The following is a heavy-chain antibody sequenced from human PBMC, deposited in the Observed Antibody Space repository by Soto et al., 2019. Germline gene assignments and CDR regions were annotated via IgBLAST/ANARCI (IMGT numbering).Heavy chain of an antibody. CDR3: AKDLAPNYYDSSGSSFDAFDI. CDR2: ISGSGGST. J-gene: IGHJ3*02. CDR1: GFTFSSYA. Sequence: PGGSLRLSCAASGFTFSSYAMSWVRQAPGKGLEWVSAISGSGGSTYYADSLKGRFTISRDNSKNTLYLQMNSLXAXNTAVYYCAKDLAPNYYDSSGSSFDAFDIWGQGTMVTVSS. V-gene: IGHV3-23*01. D-gene: IGHD3-22*01.